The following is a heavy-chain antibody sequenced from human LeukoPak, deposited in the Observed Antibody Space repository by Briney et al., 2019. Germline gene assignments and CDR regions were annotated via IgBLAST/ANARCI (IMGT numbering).Heavy chain of an antibody. CDR2: IKSKTDGGTT. D-gene: IGHD2-2*01. CDR3: TTGPECSTSCYAYDYYYYMDV. V-gene: IGHV3-15*01. CDR1: GSTFSNAW. Sequence: GGSLRLSCAASGSTFSNAWMSWVRQAPGKGLEWVGRIKSKTDGGTTDYAAPVKGRFTISRDDSKNTLYLQMNSLKTEDTAVYYCTTGPECSTSCYAYDYYYYMDVWGKGTTVTISS. J-gene: IGHJ6*03.